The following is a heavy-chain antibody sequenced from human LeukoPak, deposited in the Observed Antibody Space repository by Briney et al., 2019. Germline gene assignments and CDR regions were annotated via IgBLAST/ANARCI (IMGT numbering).Heavy chain of an antibody. D-gene: IGHD3-10*01. V-gene: IGHV3-7*01. Sequence: GGSLRLSCAASGFTFSRYWMSWVRQAPGKGLEWVANIKPDGGEKYYVDSVKGRFTVSRDNAKNSLYLQMNSLRAEDSAVYYCASHCYGSGTYYWGYYFDYWGQGTLVTVSS. CDR3: ASHCYGSGTYYWGYYFDY. J-gene: IGHJ4*02. CDR2: IKPDGGEK. CDR1: GFTFSRYW.